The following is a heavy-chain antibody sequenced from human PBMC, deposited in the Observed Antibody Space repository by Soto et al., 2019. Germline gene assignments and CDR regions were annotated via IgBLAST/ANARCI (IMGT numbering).Heavy chain of an antibody. D-gene: IGHD3-10*01. CDR2: IYYSGST. CDR1: GGSIRSSSYY. J-gene: IGHJ6*02. CDR3: ARDYPPQLITMVRGVIITEVRDYYYGMDV. V-gene: IGHV4-39*02. Sequence: SQTLSLTCTVSGGSIRSSSYYWGWIRQPPGKGLEWIGSIYYSGSTYYNPSLKSRVTISVDTSKNQFSLKLSSVTAADTAVYYCARDYPPQLITMVRGVIITEVRDYYYGMDVWGQGTTVTVSS.